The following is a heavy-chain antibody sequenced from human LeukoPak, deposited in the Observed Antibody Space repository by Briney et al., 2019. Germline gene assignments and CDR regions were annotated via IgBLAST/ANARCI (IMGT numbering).Heavy chain of an antibody. J-gene: IGHJ3*02. CDR3: AKDRYNSGWYPDAFDI. D-gene: IGHD6-19*01. CDR2: IRYDGSNK. Sequence: GGSLRLSCAASGFTSSSYGMHWVRQAPGKGLEWVAFIRYDGSNKYYADSVKGRFTISRDNSKNTLYLQMNSLRAEDTAVYYCAKDRYNSGWYPDAFDIWGQGTMVTVSS. V-gene: IGHV3-30*02. CDR1: GFTSSSYG.